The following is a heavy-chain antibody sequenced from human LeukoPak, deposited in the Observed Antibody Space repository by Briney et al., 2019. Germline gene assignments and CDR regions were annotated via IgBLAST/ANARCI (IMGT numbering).Heavy chain of an antibody. Sequence: SETLSLTCTVSGGSISSSSYYWGWIRQPPGKGLEWIGSIYYSWSTYYNPSLKSRVTISVDTSKNQFSLKLSSVTAADTAVYYCARQGAYYYGSGSYWGFDYWGQGTLVTVSS. CDR2: IYYSWST. V-gene: IGHV4-39*01. D-gene: IGHD3-10*01. CDR3: ARQGAYYYGSGSYWGFDY. J-gene: IGHJ4*02. CDR1: GGSISSSSYY.